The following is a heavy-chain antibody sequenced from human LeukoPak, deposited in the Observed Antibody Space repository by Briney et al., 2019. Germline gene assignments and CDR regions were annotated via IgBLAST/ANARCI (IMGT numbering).Heavy chain of an antibody. Sequence: SGPALVKPTQTLTLTCTFSGFSLSTSGMCVSWIRQLPGKALEWLALIDWDDDKYYSTSLKTRLTISKDTSKNQVVLTMTNMDPVDTATYYCARSGSSWYGNPTHFDYWGQGTLVTVSS. CDR3: ARSGSSWYGNPTHFDY. J-gene: IGHJ4*02. CDR2: IDWDDDK. CDR1: GFSLSTSGMC. D-gene: IGHD6-13*01. V-gene: IGHV2-70*01.